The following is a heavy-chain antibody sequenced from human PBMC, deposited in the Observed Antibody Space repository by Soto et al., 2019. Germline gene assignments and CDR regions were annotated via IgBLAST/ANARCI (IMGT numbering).Heavy chain of an antibody. D-gene: IGHD3-10*01. V-gene: IGHV3-11*01. CDR1: GFTFSDYY. J-gene: IGHJ4*02. CDR3: ARDLYYGSGSYYTIDY. Sequence: QVQLVESGGGLVKPGGSLRLSCAVSGFTFSDYYMSWIRQAPGQGLEWVSYISSSGSTIYYADSVKGRFTISRDNAKNSLYLQVNSLRAEDTAVYYCARDLYYGSGSYYTIDYWGQGTLVTVSS. CDR2: ISSSGSTI.